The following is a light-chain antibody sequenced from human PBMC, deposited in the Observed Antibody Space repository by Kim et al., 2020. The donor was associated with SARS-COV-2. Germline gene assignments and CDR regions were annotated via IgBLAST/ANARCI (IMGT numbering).Light chain of an antibody. J-gene: IGLJ3*02. V-gene: IGLV3-19*01. CDR3: NSRDSSGNHLGV. CDR1: SLRSYD. Sequence: SSELTQDPAVSVALGQTVRITCQGDSLRSYDASWYQQKPRQAPVLVIYGKNNRPSGIPDRFSGSSSGNTASLTITGAQAEDEADYYCNSRDSSGNHLGVFGGGTKLTVL. CDR2: GKN.